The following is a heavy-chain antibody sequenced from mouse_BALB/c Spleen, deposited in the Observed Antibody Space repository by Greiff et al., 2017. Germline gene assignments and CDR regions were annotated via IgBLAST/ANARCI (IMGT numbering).Heavy chain of an antibody. V-gene: IGHV1-69*02. D-gene: IGHD2-1*01. CDR3: ARDGNPYAMDY. CDR1: GNTFTSYW. J-gene: IGHJ4*01. CDR2: IDPSDSYT. Sequence: QVQLQQPGAELVKPGASVKLSCKASGNTFTSYWMHWVKQRPGQGLEWIGEIDPSDSYTNYNQKFKGKATLTVDKSSSTAYMQLSSLTSEDSAVYYCARDGNPYAMDYWGQGTSVTVSS.